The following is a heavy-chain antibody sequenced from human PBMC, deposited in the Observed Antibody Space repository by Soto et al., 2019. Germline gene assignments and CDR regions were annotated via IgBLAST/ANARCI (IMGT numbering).Heavy chain of an antibody. J-gene: IGHJ6*02. D-gene: IGHD6-19*01. Sequence: PGGSLRLSCAASGFTFSSYAMSWVRQAPGKGLEWVSAISGSGGSTYYADSVKGRFTIPRDNSKNTLYLQMNSLRAEDTAVYYCAKDKGIAVAGTLLGMDVWGQGTTVTVSS. CDR1: GFTFSSYA. V-gene: IGHV3-23*01. CDR3: AKDKGIAVAGTLLGMDV. CDR2: ISGSGGST.